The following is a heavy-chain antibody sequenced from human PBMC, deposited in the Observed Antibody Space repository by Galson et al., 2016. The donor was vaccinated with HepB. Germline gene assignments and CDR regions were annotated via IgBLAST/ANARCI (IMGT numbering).Heavy chain of an antibody. CDR1: GGPINSGGYY. D-gene: IGHD2-15*01. CDR2: INYGGKT. Sequence: ETLSLTCTVSGGPINSGGYYWVWIRQPPGKGLEWIGSINYGGKTYYTSSLKSRVTLSVDTSKNQFSLRLSSVTAADTAVYYCARLVEAAANWFDRWGQGTLVTVSS. CDR3: ARLVEAAANWFDR. V-gene: IGHV4-39*01. J-gene: IGHJ5*02.